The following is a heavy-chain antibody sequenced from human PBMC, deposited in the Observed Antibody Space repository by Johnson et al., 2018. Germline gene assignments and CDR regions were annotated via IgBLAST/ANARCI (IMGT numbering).Heavy chain of an antibody. J-gene: IGHJ6*03. CDR2: IGTFGDT. CDR3: VKPWGGYEEYYYYYMDV. Sequence: VQLVESGGGVVQPGRSLRLSCAASGFTFSSYAMHWVRQTTGKGLEWVSGIGTFGDTYYPGSVKGRFIISRENAKNSLYLQMNSLRAGDTAVYYRVKPWGGYEEYYYYYMDVWGKGTTVTVSS. V-gene: IGHV3-13*01. D-gene: IGHD5-12*01. CDR1: GFTFSSYA.